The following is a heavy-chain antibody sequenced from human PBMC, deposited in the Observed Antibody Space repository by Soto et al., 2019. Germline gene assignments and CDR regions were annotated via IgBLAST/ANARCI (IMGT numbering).Heavy chain of an antibody. CDR3: ARHVYDFDNGGNNWFDS. V-gene: IGHV4-59*08. CDR1: GGSISSHY. CDR2: VHNSGST. Sequence: SETLSLTCTVSGGSISSHYWSWIRQPPGKRLEWIGYVHNSGSTNYNPSLKSRVTTAVDTSKNQFSLRLSSVTAADTAVYYCARHVYDFDNGGNNWFDSWGQGILVTV. J-gene: IGHJ5*01. D-gene: IGHD3-3*01.